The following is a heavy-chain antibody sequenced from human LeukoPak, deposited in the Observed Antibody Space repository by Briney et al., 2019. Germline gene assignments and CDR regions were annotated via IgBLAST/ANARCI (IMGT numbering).Heavy chain of an antibody. Sequence: EESLKISCKGSGYSFITYWIGWVRQMPGKGLEWLGIIYPGDSHTRYSPSFQGQVTISADKSISTAYLQWSTLKASDTAMYYCARDASSSYDYWGQGTLVTVSS. J-gene: IGHJ4*02. CDR2: IYPGDSHT. D-gene: IGHD6-13*01. V-gene: IGHV5-51*01. CDR1: GYSFITYW. CDR3: ARDASSSYDY.